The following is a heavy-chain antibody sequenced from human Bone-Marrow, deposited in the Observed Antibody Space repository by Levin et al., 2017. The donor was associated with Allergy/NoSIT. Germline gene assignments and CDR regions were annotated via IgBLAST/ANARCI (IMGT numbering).Heavy chain of an antibody. D-gene: IGHD4-17*01. Sequence: SCAASGFSFDIYTMHWVRQAPDKGLKWVSLITWDGGSTYYADSVKGRFTISRDNSKNSLYLQMNSLRTEDTAFYFCAKDRGDFAGFDSWGRGTLVTVSS. J-gene: IGHJ4*02. CDR2: ITWDGGST. V-gene: IGHV3-43*01. CDR3: AKDRGDFAGFDS. CDR1: GFSFDIYT.